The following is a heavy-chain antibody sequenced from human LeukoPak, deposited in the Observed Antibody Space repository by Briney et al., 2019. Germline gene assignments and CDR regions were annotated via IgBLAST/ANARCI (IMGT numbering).Heavy chain of an antibody. Sequence: PGGSLRLSCAASGFTFSGYNMNWVRQAQGKGLEWVSFVRINSGTINYADSVNGRFRISRDNAKSTLDLEMNSLRAEDTAVDYCARGQRYFDSRSFDMGGQGTMVTLPS. CDR3: ARGQRYFDSRSFDM. CDR2: VRINSGTI. J-gene: IGHJ3*02. CDR1: GFTFSGYN. D-gene: IGHD3-9*01. V-gene: IGHV3-48*04.